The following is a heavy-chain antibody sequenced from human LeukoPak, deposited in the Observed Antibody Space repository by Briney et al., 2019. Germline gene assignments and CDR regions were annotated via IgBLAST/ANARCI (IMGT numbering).Heavy chain of an antibody. CDR1: GFTFSSYG. D-gene: IGHD3-22*01. V-gene: IGHV3-30*18. CDR2: ISYDVGKK. CDR3: AKDDYYDTSGYRD. Sequence: GGSLRLSCAASGFTFSSYGMHWVRQTPGKGLEWVAVISYDVGKKYYADSVKGRFTISRDNSKNTLYLQMNSLRAEDTAVYYCAKDDYYDTSGYRDWGQGTLVTVSS. J-gene: IGHJ4*02.